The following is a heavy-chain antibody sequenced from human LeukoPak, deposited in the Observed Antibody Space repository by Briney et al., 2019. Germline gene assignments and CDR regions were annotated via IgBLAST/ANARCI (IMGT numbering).Heavy chain of an antibody. V-gene: IGHV4-30-2*01. CDR3: AREGGTGNIDY. CDR1: GDSISSGGYS. D-gene: IGHD7-27*01. CDR2: IYHTGST. Sequence: PSETLSLTCTVSGDSISSGGYSWSWIRQPPGKGLEWIGYIYHTGSTYYNPSLKSRVTISVDRPMNQFSLKLTAVTAADTAVYYCAREGGTGNIDYWGQGTLVTVSS. J-gene: IGHJ4*02.